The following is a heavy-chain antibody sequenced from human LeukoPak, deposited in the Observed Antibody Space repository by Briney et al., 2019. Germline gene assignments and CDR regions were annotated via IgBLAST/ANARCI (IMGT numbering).Heavy chain of an antibody. V-gene: IGHV1-2*06. CDR1: GYTFIAYY. D-gene: IGHD2-15*01. CDR3: ARDFVVGPTEYNWFDT. Sequence: ASVKVSCKASGYTFIAYYMHWVRQAPGQGPEWMGRINPNTGGTVYAQMFQGRVTMNRDTSINTAYMEMSSLPSDDTAVYYCARDFVVGPTEYNWFDTRGQGDLVTVSS. CDR2: INPNTGGT. J-gene: IGHJ5*02.